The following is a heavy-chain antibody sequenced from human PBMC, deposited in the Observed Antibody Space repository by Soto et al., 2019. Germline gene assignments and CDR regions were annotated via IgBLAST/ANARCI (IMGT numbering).Heavy chain of an antibody. D-gene: IGHD3-22*01. CDR1: GYTFTSYG. CDR3: ARDMSFYYDSSGYDAFDI. V-gene: IGHV1-18*01. J-gene: IGHJ3*02. Sequence: ASVKVSCKASGYTFTSYGISWVRRAPGQGLEWMGWISAYNGNTNYAQKLQGRVTMTTDTSTSTAYMELRSLRSDDTAVYYCARDMSFYYDSSGYDAFDIWGQGTMVTVSS. CDR2: ISAYNGNT.